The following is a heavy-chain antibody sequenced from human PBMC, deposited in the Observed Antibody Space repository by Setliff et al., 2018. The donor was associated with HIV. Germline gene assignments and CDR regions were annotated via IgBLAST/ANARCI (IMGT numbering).Heavy chain of an antibody. CDR3: TRGHYSTFG. J-gene: IGHJ4*02. Sequence: GGSLRLSCTASGFTFTNAWLTWVRQAPGKGLEWVSYISGSDGTVLYADSVKGRFSVSRDNAENSLDLQMNYLRAGDTAVYYCTRGHYSTFGWGQGTLVTVSS. CDR1: GFTFTNAW. D-gene: IGHD2-21*01. V-gene: IGHV3-48*04. CDR2: ISGSDGTV.